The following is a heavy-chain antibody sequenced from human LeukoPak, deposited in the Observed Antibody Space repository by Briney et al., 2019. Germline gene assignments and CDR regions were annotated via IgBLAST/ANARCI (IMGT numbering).Heavy chain of an antibody. CDR2: ISWNSGSI. CDR1: GFTFSSYS. V-gene: IGHV3-9*03. D-gene: IGHD2-15*01. CDR3: AKSVVVAATPLYFDY. Sequence: GGSLRLSCAASGFTFSSYSMNWVRQAPGKGLEWVSGISWNSGSIGYADSVKGRFTISRDNAKNSLYLQMNSLRAEDMALYYCAKSVVVAATPLYFDYWGQGTLVTVSS. J-gene: IGHJ4*02.